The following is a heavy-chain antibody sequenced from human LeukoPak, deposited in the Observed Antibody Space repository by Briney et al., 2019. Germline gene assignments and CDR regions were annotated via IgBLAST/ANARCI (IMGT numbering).Heavy chain of an antibody. CDR2: IKQDGSEK. CDR1: GFTFSSYW. Sequence: PGGSLRLSCAASGFTFSSYWMSWVRQAPGKGLEWVANIKQDGSEKYYVDSVKGRFTISRDNAKNSLYLQMNSLRAEDTAVYYCARDDYDILTGYLGDYYYGMDVWGQGTTVTVSS. D-gene: IGHD3-9*01. J-gene: IGHJ6*02. V-gene: IGHV3-7*01. CDR3: ARDDYDILTGYLGDYYYGMDV.